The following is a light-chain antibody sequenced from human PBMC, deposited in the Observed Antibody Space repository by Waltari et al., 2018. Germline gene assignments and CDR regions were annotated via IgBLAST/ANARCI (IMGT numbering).Light chain of an antibody. CDR3: SSYAGGSLFV. V-gene: IGLV2-11*01. Sequence: SALTQPRPVSGSPGQSAPIPCTGRNSAIGAYHYSSWYQQHPGRAPKLMIYDVNKRPSGVPRRFSGSKSGNTASLTISGLQAEDETDYYCSSYAGGSLFVFGDGTKVTVL. CDR2: DVN. CDR1: NSAIGAYHY. J-gene: IGLJ1*01.